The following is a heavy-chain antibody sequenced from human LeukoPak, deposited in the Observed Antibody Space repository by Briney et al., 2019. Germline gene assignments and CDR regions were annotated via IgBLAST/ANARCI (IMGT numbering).Heavy chain of an antibody. CDR2: INPSSGTT. Sequence: ASVKVSCKASGYTFTSYYIHWVRQAPGQGPQWMGIINPSSGTTTYAQNFQGRVTMTRDTSTSRVYMELSSLRSDDTAVYYCARQRVAAAGPNWFDPWGQGTLVTVSS. CDR3: ARQRVAAAGPNWFDP. D-gene: IGHD6-13*01. V-gene: IGHV1-46*01. CDR1: GYTFTSYY. J-gene: IGHJ5*02.